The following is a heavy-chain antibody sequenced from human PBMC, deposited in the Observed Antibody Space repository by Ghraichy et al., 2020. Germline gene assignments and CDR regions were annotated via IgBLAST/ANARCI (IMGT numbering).Heavy chain of an antibody. CDR2: INHSGST. V-gene: IGHV4-34*01. CDR1: GGSFSGYY. CDR3: ARTPLWSCRELEPNGVCYTGDY. D-gene: IGHD2-8*01. Sequence: SETLSLTCAVYGGSFSGYYWSWIRQPPGKGLEWIGEINHSGSTNYNPSLKSRVTISVDTSKNQFSLKLSSVTAADTAVYYCARTPLWSCRELEPNGVCYTGDYWGQGTLVTVSS. J-gene: IGHJ4*02.